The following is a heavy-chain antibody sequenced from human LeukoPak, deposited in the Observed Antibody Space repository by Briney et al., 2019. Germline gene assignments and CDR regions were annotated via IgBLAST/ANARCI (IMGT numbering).Heavy chain of an antibody. CDR2: INSDGSST. D-gene: IGHD3-22*01. CDR3: AREGHDSSGYYFFDY. V-gene: IGHV3-74*01. J-gene: IGHJ4*02. Sequence: GGSLRLSCAACGFTFSSYWMHWVRQAPGKGLVWVSRINSDGSSTSYADSVKGRFTISRDYAKNTLYVQMNSLRAEDTAVYYCAREGHDSSGYYFFDYWGQGTLVTVSS. CDR1: GFTFSSYW.